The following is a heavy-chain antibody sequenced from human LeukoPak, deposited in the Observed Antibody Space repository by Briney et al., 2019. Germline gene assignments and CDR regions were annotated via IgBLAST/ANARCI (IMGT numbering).Heavy chain of an antibody. J-gene: IGHJ4*02. CDR1: GYTFSSYG. V-gene: IGHV1-18*01. CDR2: IGAYNGNT. CDR3: ARDNGHKSADY. Sequence: GASVKVSCKASGYTFSSYGISWLRQAPGQGLEWMGWIGAYNGNTNYAQKFQGRVTMTTDTSTSTLYMEVRSLRSDDTAVYYCARDNGHKSADYWGQGTLVTVSS. D-gene: IGHD2-21*01.